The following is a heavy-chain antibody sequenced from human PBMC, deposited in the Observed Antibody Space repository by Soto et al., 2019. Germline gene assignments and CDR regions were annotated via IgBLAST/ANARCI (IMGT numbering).Heavy chain of an antibody. CDR1: GFSLSTSGVG. D-gene: IGHD6-19*01. CDR2: IYWNDDE. Sequence: QITLKESGPTLVKPTQTLTLTCTFSGFSLSTSGVGVAWIRQPPGKALAWLALIYWNDDEHFSPSLKSRLSITKDTSKNPVVLTMTNADPMDTATYYWAHRPAHWLLGLGYWGHGILVTVAS. J-gene: IGHJ4*01. CDR3: AHRPAHWLLGLGY. V-gene: IGHV2-5*01.